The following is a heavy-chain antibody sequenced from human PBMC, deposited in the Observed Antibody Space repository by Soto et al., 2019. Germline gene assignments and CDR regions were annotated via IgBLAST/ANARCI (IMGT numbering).Heavy chain of an antibody. Sequence: QVHLIQSGAEVKKPGSSVKVSCKASGGTFNNYAFSWVRQAPGQGLEWMGGIIQGFSATHYAQNFQGRVTSSENESTETVYLDLCILRYYDTAVYFCASITVFGVVAPTSMSRFDPWGQGTVVIVAS. J-gene: IGHJ5*02. CDR1: GGTFNNYA. CDR3: ASITVFGVVAPTSMSRFDP. CDR2: IIQGFSAT. D-gene: IGHD3-3*01. V-gene: IGHV1-69*01.